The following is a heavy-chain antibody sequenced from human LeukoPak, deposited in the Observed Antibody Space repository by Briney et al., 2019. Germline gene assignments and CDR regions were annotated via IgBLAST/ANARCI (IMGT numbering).Heavy chain of an antibody. CDR2: ISSTGSTM. V-gene: IGHV3-11*01. CDR3: ARDQADYGGNGAFDV. D-gene: IGHD4-23*01. CDR1: GITLSDYY. Sequence: GGSLRLSCAASGITLSDYYMTWIRQAPGKGLEWISYISSTGSTMYYADSVKGRFTVSRDNAKNSLYLQMNSLRAEDTAVYYCARDQADYGGNGAFDVWGQGTMVTVSS. J-gene: IGHJ3*01.